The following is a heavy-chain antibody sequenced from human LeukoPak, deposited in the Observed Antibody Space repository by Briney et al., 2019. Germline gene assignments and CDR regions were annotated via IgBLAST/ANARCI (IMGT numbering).Heavy chain of an antibody. CDR1: GFTFSSYS. CDR3: GRHAYGGSPPLS. D-gene: IGHD3-10*01. Sequence: GGSLRLSCAASGFTFSSYSMSWVRQAPGKRLEWLAFIYVSGTTFYAASVKGRFTISRDNSKNTVYLQMNNLRAEDTALYYCGRHAYGGSPPLSWGQGALVTVSS. J-gene: IGHJ4*02. CDR2: IYVSGTT. V-gene: IGHV3-66*04.